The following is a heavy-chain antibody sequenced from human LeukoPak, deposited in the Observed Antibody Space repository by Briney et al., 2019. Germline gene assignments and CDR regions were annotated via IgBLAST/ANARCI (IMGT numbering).Heavy chain of an antibody. CDR3: AKGPSYYYDSSGYSIINWFDP. V-gene: IGHV3-23*01. D-gene: IGHD3-22*01. Sequence: PGGSLRLSCAASGFTFSSYAMSWVRQAPGKGLEWVSAISGSGGSTYYADSVKGRFTISRDNSKNTLYLQMNSLRAEDTAVYYCAKGPSYYYDSSGYSIINWFDPWGQGTLVTVSS. CDR1: GFTFSSYA. J-gene: IGHJ5*02. CDR2: ISGSGGST.